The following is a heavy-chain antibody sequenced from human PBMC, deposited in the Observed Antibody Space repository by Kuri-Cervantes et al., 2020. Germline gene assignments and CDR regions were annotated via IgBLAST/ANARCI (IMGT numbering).Heavy chain of an antibody. CDR3: ARDVVVAASFNMDV. V-gene: IGHV3-33*08. CDR1: GFTFSSYG. Sequence: GESLKISCAASGFTFSSYGMHWVRQAPGKGLEWVAVIWYDGSNKYYADSVKGRFTISRDNSKNTLYLQMDSLRVEDTAVYYCARDVVVAASFNMDVWGKGTTVTVSS. D-gene: IGHD2-15*01. J-gene: IGHJ6*03. CDR2: IWYDGSNK.